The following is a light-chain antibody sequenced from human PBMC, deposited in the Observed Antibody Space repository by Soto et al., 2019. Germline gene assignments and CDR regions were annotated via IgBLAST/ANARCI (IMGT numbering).Light chain of an antibody. V-gene: IGLV1-47*02. CDR2: SDS. CDR1: TSNIGSNF. J-gene: IGLJ3*02. Sequence: QSLLTQPPSASGTPGQRVTISCSGSTSNIGSNFVFWYQQLPGTAPKLLIYSDSQRPSGVPDRVSGSKSGTSASLAISGLRSEDEADYYCATWDASLSGRVFGGGTKLTVL. CDR3: ATWDASLSGRV.